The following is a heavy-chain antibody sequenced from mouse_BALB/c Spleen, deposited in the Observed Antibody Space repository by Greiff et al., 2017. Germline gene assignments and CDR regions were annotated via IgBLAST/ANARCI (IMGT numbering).Heavy chain of an antibody. CDR1: GYSFTGYT. Sequence: LVKPGASMKISCKASGYSFTGYTMNWVKQSHGKNLEWIGLINPYNGGTSYNQKFKGKATLTVDKSSSTAYMELLSLTSEDSAVYYCARRSTVVAHYFDYWGQGTTLTVSS. CDR2: INPYNGGT. V-gene: IGHV1-26*01. J-gene: IGHJ2*01. CDR3: ARRSTVVAHYFDY. D-gene: IGHD1-1*01.